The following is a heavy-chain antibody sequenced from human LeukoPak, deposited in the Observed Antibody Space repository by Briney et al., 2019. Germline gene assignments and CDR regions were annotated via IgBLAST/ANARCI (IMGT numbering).Heavy chain of an antibody. V-gene: IGHV3-23*01. CDR2: IHGAGDHP. CDR1: GYAFGSHG. CDR3: ARAEWAAVAVPKTGPGIDY. D-gene: IGHD6-19*01. J-gene: IGHJ4*02. Sequence: GGSLRLSCAASGYAFGSHGLTWVRQAPGKGLEWVATIHGAGDHPCYAETVKGRFTIPRDNSRDTLYLQMNSLRAEDTAVYYCARAEWAAVAVPKTGPGIDYWGQGTLVTVSS.